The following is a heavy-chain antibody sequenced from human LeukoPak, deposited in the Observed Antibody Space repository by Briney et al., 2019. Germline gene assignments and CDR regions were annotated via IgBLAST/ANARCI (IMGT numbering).Heavy chain of an antibody. V-gene: IGHV4-38-2*02. J-gene: IGHJ6*04. Sequence: SETLSLICTVSGYSISSGYYWGWIRQPPGKGLEWIGSIYHSGSTYYNPSLKSRVTMSVDTSKNQFSLRLSSVTAADTAVYYCAGTVEGVDVWGKGTTVTVSS. CDR1: GYSISSGYY. CDR2: IYHSGST. D-gene: IGHD4-23*01. CDR3: AGTVEGVDV.